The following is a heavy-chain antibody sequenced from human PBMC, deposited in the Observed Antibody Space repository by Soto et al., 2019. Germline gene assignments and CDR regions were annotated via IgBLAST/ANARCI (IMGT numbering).Heavy chain of an antibody. J-gene: IGHJ4*02. V-gene: IGHV3-48*01. CDR1: GFTLSTYS. CDR3: ARRFDY. CDR2: ITSSSTTI. Sequence: GGSLRLSCAASGFTLSTYSMNWVRQAPGKGLEWVSCITSSSTTIYYADSVKGRFTISRDNAKNSLYLQMNSLRAEDTAVYYCARRFDYWGQGTQVTVSS.